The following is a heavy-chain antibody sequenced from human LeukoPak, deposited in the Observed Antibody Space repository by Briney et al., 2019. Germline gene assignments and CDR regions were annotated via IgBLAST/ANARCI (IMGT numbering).Heavy chain of an antibody. Sequence: SVKVSCKASGGTFSSSAIIWVRQAPGQGLEWMGGIIPIFGTTNYAQKFQGRVTITADEFTNTAYMELSSLRSEDTAVYYCARRWGPHCSSISCYWRDWYFDLWGRGTLVTVSS. V-gene: IGHV1-69*13. CDR2: IIPIFGTT. CDR3: ARRWGPHCSSISCYWRDWYFDL. CDR1: GGTFSSSA. D-gene: IGHD2-2*01. J-gene: IGHJ2*01.